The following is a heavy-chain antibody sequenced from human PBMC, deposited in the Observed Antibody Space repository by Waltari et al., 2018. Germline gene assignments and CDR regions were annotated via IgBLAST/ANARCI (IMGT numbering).Heavy chain of an antibody. D-gene: IGHD6-19*01. CDR1: GGSFSGYY. J-gene: IGHJ6*02. CDR3: ARGPPGYSSGWYGLDV. Sequence: QVQLQQWGAGLLKPSETLSLTCVVYGGSFSGYYWGWVRQPPGKGLEWIGEINTSGSTNQNRSLKSRITMSVDTSNQFSRRLSSVTAADTAVYYCARGPPGYSSGWYGLDVWGQGTTVTVSS. CDR2: INTSGST. V-gene: IGHV4-34*01.